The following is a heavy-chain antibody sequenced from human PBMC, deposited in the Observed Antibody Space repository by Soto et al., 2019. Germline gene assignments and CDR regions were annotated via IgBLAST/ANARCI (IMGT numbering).Heavy chain of an antibody. Sequence: QVQLVQSGAEVKKPGSSVKVSCKASGGTFSSYAISWVRQAPGQGLEWMGGIIPIFGTANYAQKFQGRVTITADESTSTAYRELSSLRSEDTAVYYCAEGGGRYFDPHVAFDSWGQGTMVTVSS. J-gene: IGHJ3*02. CDR2: IIPIFGTA. CDR3: AEGGGRYFDPHVAFDS. V-gene: IGHV1-69*01. D-gene: IGHD3-9*01. CDR1: GGTFSSYA.